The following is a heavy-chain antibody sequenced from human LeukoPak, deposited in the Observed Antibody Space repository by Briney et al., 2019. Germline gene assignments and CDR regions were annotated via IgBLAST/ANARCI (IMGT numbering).Heavy chain of an antibody. CDR3: ARVGAKDYYYYMDV. D-gene: IGHD1-26*01. J-gene: IGHJ6*03. CDR1: GGSISSSSYY. CDR2: IYYSGST. Sequence: PSETLSLTCTVSGGSISSSSYYWGWIRQPPGKGLEWIGSIYYSGSTYYNPSLKSRVTISVDTSKNQFSLKLSSVTAADTAVYYCARVGAKDYYYYMDVWGKGTTVTVSS. V-gene: IGHV4-39*07.